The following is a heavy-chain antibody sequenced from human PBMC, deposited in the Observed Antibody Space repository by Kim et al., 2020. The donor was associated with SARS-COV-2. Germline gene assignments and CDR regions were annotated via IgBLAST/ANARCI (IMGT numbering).Heavy chain of an antibody. V-gene: IGHV3-23*01. Sequence: GGSLRLSCAASGFTFTSYAMTWVRQAPGKGLEWVSTITGSGVYTHYADSVKGRFTISRDNSKNTLYLQMNILRVEDTGIYYCATRGSSSGYYGMDVWGQGTTVTVSS. J-gene: IGHJ6*02. CDR3: ATRGSSSGYYGMDV. CDR2: ITGSGVYT. CDR1: GFTFTSYA. D-gene: IGHD6-19*01.